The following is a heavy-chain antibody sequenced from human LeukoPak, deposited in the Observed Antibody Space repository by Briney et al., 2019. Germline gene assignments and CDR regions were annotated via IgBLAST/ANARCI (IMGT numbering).Heavy chain of an antibody. CDR3: AGIDTVTTGGY. CDR2: ISYDGSNK. CDR1: GLTLSSYA. Sequence: GGSLRLSCAASGLTLSSYAMHWVRQAPGKGLEWVAVISYDGSNKYYADSVKGRFTISRDNSKNTLYLQMNSLRAEDTAVYYCAGIDTVTTGGYWGQGTLVTVSS. J-gene: IGHJ4*02. V-gene: IGHV3-30-3*01. D-gene: IGHD4-17*01.